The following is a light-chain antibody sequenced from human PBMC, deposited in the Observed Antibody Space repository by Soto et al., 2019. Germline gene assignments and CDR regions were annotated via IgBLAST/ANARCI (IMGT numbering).Light chain of an antibody. Sequence: QSVLAQPASVSGSPGQSIPISCTGTSSDVGSYNLVSWYQQHPGEAPKLMIYEVTKRPSGVSDRFSGSKSGNTASLTISGLQAEDEADYYCCSYASSSTPYVFGTGTKVTVL. V-gene: IGLV2-23*02. CDR3: CSYASSSTPYV. CDR2: EVT. J-gene: IGLJ1*01. CDR1: SSDVGSYNL.